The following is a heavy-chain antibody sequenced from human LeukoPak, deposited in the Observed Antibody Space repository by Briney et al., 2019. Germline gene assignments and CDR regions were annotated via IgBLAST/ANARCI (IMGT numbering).Heavy chain of an antibody. J-gene: IGHJ4*02. CDR3: ARQEGAMVRGVHFDY. CDR2: IQNDGSYK. D-gene: IGHD3-10*01. Sequence: GGSLRLSCVASGFTFSSYGMHWVRQAPGKGLEWGASIQNDGSYKHYADSVKGRFTISRDNFKNTLYLQMNSLRAEDTAVYYCARQEGAMVRGVHFDYWGQGTLVTVSS. CDR1: GFTFSSYG. V-gene: IGHV3-30*02.